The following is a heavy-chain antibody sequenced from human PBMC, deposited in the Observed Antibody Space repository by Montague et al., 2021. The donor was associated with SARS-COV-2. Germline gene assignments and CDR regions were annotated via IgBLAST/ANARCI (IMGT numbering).Heavy chain of an antibody. Sequence: SETLSLTCTVSGDSIISSSHYWGWIRQPPGRGLEWIGSINYNGRTYYNPSLKSRVTISVDAPKDQFSLQLDSMTAADTAVYYCARQHGCGFVVTGFVTYFDYWGQGSLVIVSS. D-gene: IGHD2-15*01. CDR3: ARQHGCGFVVTGFVTYFDY. V-gene: IGHV4-39*01. J-gene: IGHJ4*02. CDR1: GDSIISSSHY. CDR2: INYNGRT.